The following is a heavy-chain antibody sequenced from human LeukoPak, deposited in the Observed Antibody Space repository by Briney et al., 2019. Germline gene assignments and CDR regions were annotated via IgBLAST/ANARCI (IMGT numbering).Heavy chain of an antibody. CDR3: ARDWGFAI. CDR2: IGSSSSYI. D-gene: IGHD3-16*01. J-gene: IGHJ4*02. CDR1: GFTFSSYS. V-gene: IGHV3-21*01. Sequence: GGSLRLFCAASGFTFSSYSMKWVRHARGGGLEWVSSIGSSSSYIYYANSVKNRFNISRDKAKNSLYLQMNSLSAENTAVYYCARDWGFAIWGQGTLVTVSS.